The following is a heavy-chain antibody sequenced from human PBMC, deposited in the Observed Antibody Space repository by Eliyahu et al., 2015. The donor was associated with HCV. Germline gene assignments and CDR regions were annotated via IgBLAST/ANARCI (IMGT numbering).Heavy chain of an antibody. CDR3: AKGHFDP. J-gene: IGHJ5*02. V-gene: IGHV3-30*18. CDR2: ISYDGSNK. CDR1: GFTFSSYG. Sequence: QVQLVESGGGVVQPGRSLRLSCAASGFTFSSYGMHWVRQAPGKGLEWVAVISYDGSNKYYADSVKGRFTISRDNSKNTLYLQMNSLRAEDTAVYYCAKGHFDPWGQGTLVTVSS.